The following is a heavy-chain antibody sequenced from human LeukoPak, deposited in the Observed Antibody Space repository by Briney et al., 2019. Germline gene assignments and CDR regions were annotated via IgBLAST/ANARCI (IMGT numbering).Heavy chain of an antibody. J-gene: IGHJ3*02. Sequence: PSETLSLTCTVSGGSISSYYWSWIRQPPGKGLEWIGYMYSSGSTNYNPSLKSRATMSVDTSKNQLSLRLNSVTAADTALYYRARHRGPSSSSYPLDAFDIWGQGTLVTVSS. D-gene: IGHD6-13*01. CDR1: GGSISSYY. CDR2: MYSSGST. V-gene: IGHV4-59*08. CDR3: ARHRGPSSSSYPLDAFDI.